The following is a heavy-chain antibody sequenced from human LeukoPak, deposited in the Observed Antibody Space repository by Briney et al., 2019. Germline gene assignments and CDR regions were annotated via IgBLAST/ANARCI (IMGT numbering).Heavy chain of an antibody. V-gene: IGHV4-34*01. Sequence: SETLSLTCAVYGGSFSGYYWSWIRQPPGKGLEWIGEINHSGSTNYNPSLKSRVTISIDTSKNQFSLKLSSVTVADTAVYYCARGGAVADPYFFDYWGQGTLVTVSS. CDR2: INHSGST. CDR3: ARGGAVADPYFFDY. D-gene: IGHD6-19*01. CDR1: GGSFSGYY. J-gene: IGHJ4*02.